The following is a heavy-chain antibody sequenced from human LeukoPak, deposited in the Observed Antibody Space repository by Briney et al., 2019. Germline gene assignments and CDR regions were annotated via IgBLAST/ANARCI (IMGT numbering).Heavy chain of an antibody. J-gene: IGHJ4*02. Sequence: PSETLSLTCTVSGDSISSSYWNWIRQPPGKGLEWIGYFYYSGSTNYNPSLKSRVTISVDTSRNQFSLKRSSVTAADTAVYYCARHANAYSSSWFDYWGEGTLVTVSS. V-gene: IGHV4-59*08. CDR3: ARHANAYSSSWFDY. CDR2: FYYSGST. D-gene: IGHD6-13*01. CDR1: GDSISSSY.